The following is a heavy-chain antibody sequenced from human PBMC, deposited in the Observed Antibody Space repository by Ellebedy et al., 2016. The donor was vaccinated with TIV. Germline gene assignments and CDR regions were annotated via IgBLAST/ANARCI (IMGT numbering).Heavy chain of an antibody. CDR3: ARDSQYSGSYGSYFDY. CDR2: ISYDGSNK. V-gene: IGHV3-30*03. CDR1: GFTFSSYG. D-gene: IGHD1-26*01. J-gene: IGHJ4*02. Sequence: GESLKISCAASGFTFSSYGMHWVRQAPGKGLVWVAVISYDGSNKYYADSVKGRFTIFRDNSKNTLYLQMNSLRAEDTAVYYCARDSQYSGSYGSYFDYWGQGTLVTVSS.